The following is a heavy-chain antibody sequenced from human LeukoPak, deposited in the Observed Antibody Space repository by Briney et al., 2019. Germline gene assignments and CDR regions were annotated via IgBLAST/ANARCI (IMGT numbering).Heavy chain of an antibody. CDR3: ARDRGQWLAHYYYMDV. V-gene: IGHV4-4*07. D-gene: IGHD6-19*01. CDR2: IYTSGST. CDR1: GGSISSYY. J-gene: IGHJ6*03. Sequence: PSETLSLTCTVSGGSISSYYWSWIRQPAGKGLEWIGRIYTSGSTNCNPSLKSRVTMSVDTSKNQFSLKLSSVTAADTAVYYCARDRGQWLAHYYYMDVWGKGTTVTVSS.